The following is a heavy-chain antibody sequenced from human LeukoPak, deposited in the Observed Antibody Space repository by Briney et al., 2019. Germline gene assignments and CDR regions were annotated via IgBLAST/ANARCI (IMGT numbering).Heavy chain of an antibody. V-gene: IGHV4-34*01. D-gene: IGHD3-22*01. J-gene: IGHJ4*02. CDR2: INHNGST. CDR3: ARGRYYYDSSGYLLFDY. CDR1: GGSFSGYY. Sequence: SETLSLTCAVYGGSFSGYYWSWIRQPPGKGLEWIGEINHNGSTNYNPSLKSRVTISVDTSKNQFSLKLSSVTAADTAVYYCARGRYYYDSSGYLLFDYWGQGTLVTVSS.